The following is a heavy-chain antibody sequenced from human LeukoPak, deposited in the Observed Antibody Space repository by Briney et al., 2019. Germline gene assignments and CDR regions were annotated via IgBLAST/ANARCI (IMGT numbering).Heavy chain of an antibody. J-gene: IGHJ3*02. D-gene: IGHD3-3*01. CDR3: ARDQALGVQAFDI. CDR1: GGSFSGYY. CDR2: INHSGST. Sequence: SETLSLTCAVYGGSFSGYYWSWIRQPPGKGLEWIGEINHSGSTNYNPSLKSRVTISVDTSKNQFSLKLSSVTAADTAVYYCARDQALGVQAFDIWGQGTMVTVSS. V-gene: IGHV4-34*01.